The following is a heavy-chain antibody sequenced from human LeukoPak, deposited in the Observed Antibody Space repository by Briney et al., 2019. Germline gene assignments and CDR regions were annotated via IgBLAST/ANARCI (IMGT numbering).Heavy chain of an antibody. J-gene: IGHJ4*02. Sequence: GGSLRLSCAASGFTFRRYSMNWIRQAPGRGLEWISYINEGSNNIFYADSVKGRFTISRDNAKNSLHLQMNSLRVDDTAVYYCARDDLTNGYNGNFWGQGTLVTVSS. CDR2: INEGSNNI. V-gene: IGHV3-48*01. CDR3: ARDDLTNGYNGNF. D-gene: IGHD5-24*01. CDR1: GFTFRRYS.